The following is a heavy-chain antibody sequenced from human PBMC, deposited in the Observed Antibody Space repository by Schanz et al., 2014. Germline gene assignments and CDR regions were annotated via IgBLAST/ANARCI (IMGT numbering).Heavy chain of an antibody. Sequence: QVHLVQSGAEVKRPGASVRVSCKASGYTFTSYGISWVRQAPGQRLEWMGWINTGSGDTKYSQNFQGRVTMTTDTSASTAYMELSSLRSEDTAVYSCARGIGGYGANNYFDYWGQGTLVTVSS. J-gene: IGHJ4*02. D-gene: IGHD5-12*01. CDR2: INTGSGDT. CDR1: GYTFTSYG. V-gene: IGHV1-3*04. CDR3: ARGIGGYGANNYFDY.